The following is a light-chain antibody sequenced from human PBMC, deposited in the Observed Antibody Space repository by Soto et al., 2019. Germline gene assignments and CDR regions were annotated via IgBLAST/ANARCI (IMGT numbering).Light chain of an antibody. CDR3: SSFASSIPLV. Sequence: QSALTQPASVSGSPGQSITISCTGTSSDVGGYNYVSWYQQHPGKAPKLLICDVTNRSSGVSNRFSGSKSGNTASLTISGLQTEDEADYYCSSFASSIPLVFGGGTKVTVL. CDR2: DVT. CDR1: SSDVGGYNY. J-gene: IGLJ2*01. V-gene: IGLV2-14*03.